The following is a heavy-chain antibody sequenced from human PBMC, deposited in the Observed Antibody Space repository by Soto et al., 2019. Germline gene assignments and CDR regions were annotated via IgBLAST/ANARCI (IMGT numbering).Heavy chain of an antibody. CDR2: IDHSGST. V-gene: IGHV4-34*01. Sequence: SETLSLTCAISGVSFSGYYWSWIRQPPGKGLEWIGEIDHSGSTKYNPSLKSRVTISVDTSKRQFSLNLRSVTAADTAVYYCARAPKPITMIRKQPYYFDYWGHGTLVTVCS. CDR1: GVSFSGYY. CDR3: ARAPKPITMIRKQPYYFDY. D-gene: IGHD3-10*01. J-gene: IGHJ4*01.